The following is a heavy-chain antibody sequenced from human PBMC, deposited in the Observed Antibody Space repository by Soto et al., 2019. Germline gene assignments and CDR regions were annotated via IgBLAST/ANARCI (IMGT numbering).Heavy chain of an antibody. CDR2: LGAADDP. J-gene: IGHJ6*02. CDR3: ARAYLGKLPRRADYYYAMDV. V-gene: IGHV3-13*05. D-gene: IGHD3-10*01. CDR1: GFSFSDYG. Sequence: HPGGSLRLSCAASGFSFSDYGFHWVRQVPGEGLEWVSALGAADDPYYLASVKGRFSVSRDNAQKSLYLQMNNLRVGDTAVYYCARAYLGKLPRRADYYYAMDVWGRGTTVTVSS.